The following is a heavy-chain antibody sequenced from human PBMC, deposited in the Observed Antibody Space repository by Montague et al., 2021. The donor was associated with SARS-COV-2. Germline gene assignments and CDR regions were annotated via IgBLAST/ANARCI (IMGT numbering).Heavy chain of an antibody. V-gene: IGHV4-31*03. D-gene: IGHD3/OR15-3a*01. J-gene: IGHJ6*02. CDR3: ARDLGRTGYYYGLDV. Sequence: TLSLTCTVSGGSLSSGGYYWSWIRQLPGKGLEWLGYFYYSGSTYYNPSLKSRVFISADMSKNRFFLNLTSVTAADAAVYYCARDLGRTGYYYGLDVWGQGTTVTVSS. CDR1: GGSLSSGGYY. CDR2: FYYSGST.